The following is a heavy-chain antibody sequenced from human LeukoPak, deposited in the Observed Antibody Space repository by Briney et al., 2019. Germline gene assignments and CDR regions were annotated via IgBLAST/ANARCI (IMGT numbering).Heavy chain of an antibody. V-gene: IGHV4-59*01. CDR2: IYYSGST. Sequence: SETLSLTCTVSGGSISSYYWSWIRQPPGKGLEWIGYIYYSGSTNYNPSLKSRVTISVDTSKNQFSLKLSSVTAADTAAYYCARETIDITITVVVRMGDAFDIWGQGTMVTVSS. D-gene: IGHD3-22*01. CDR3: ARETIDITITVVVRMGDAFDI. J-gene: IGHJ3*02. CDR1: GGSISSYY.